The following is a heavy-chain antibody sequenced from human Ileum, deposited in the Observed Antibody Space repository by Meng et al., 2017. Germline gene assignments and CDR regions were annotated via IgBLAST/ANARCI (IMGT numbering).Heavy chain of an antibody. CDR1: GGLTSRGSYY. D-gene: IGHD3-9*01. V-gene: IGHV4-61*01. CDR3: ASVSIADYYQLDY. CDR2: IYHSGST. Sequence: LQPESAPGLVGPPGTLFLTSSVSGGLTSRGSYYWTCIRHAPKKGREWIGYIYHSGSTNYNPSLKAPVTMSIDTSKNQFSLKLSSVTVADTAVYYCASVSIADYYQLDYWGQGILVTVSS. J-gene: IGHJ4*02.